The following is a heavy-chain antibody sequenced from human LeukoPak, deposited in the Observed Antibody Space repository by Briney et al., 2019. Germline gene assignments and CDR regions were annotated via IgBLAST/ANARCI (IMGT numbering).Heavy chain of an antibody. D-gene: IGHD1-26*01. CDR3: ARDGEWELSGIDV. V-gene: IGHV3-21*01. Sequence: GGSLRLSCAASGFTFSSYSMNWVRQAPGKGLEWVSSISSSSYIYYADSVKGRFTISRDNAKNSLYLQMNSLRAEDTAVYYCARDGEWELSGIDVWGQGTTVTVSS. J-gene: IGHJ6*02. CDR1: GFTFSSYS. CDR2: ISSSSYI.